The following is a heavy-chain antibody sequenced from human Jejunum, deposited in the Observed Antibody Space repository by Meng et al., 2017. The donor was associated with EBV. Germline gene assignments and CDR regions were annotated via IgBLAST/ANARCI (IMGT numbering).Heavy chain of an antibody. Sequence: QVQLVQSGAAVKTPXAPVQVSCKASGYTFTAYYMHWVRQAPGQGLEWMGRINPNSGGANYAQKFQGRVTMTRDTSISTAYMELSRLTSDDTAVYYCAKDWPLLPWGQGTLVTVSS. CDR2: INPNSGGA. CDR3: AKDWPLLP. V-gene: IGHV1-2*06. CDR1: GYTFTAYY. J-gene: IGHJ5*02.